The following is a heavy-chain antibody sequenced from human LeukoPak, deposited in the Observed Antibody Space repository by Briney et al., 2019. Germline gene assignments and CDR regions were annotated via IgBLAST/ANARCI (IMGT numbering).Heavy chain of an antibody. J-gene: IGHJ6*02. CDR1: GYTFTSYD. D-gene: IGHD6-13*01. Sequence: VASVKVSCKASGYTFTSYDINWVRQATGQGLEWMGWMNPNSGNTGYAQKFQGRVTMTRNTSISTAYMELSSLRSEDTAVYYCARDHVDSSSWYGYYYYYGMDVWGQGTTVTVSS. CDR3: ARDHVDSSSWYGYYYYYGMDV. CDR2: MNPNSGNT. V-gene: IGHV1-8*01.